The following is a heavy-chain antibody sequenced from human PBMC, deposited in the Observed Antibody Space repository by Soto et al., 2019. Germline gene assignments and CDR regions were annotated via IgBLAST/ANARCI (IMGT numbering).Heavy chain of an antibody. J-gene: IGHJ4*02. CDR1: GFTFSSYA. V-gene: IGHV3-23*01. CDR2: ISGSGGRT. D-gene: IGHD3-3*01. Sequence: EVQLLESGGGLVQPGGSLRLSCAASGFTFSSYAMSWVRQAPVYGLEWVSAISGSGGRTYYADSVKCRFTISRDNSKNTLYVQMSGLRAEDTDVYYCAKDRVYLWRGYYPIIEYFDYWGQGTLVTVSS. CDR3: AKDRVYLWRGYYPIIEYFDY.